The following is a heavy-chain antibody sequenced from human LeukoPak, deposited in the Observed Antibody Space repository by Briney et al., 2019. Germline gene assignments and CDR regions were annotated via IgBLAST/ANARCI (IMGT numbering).Heavy chain of an antibody. CDR2: ISGSGGST. CDR1: GFTFSDYY. CDR3: ARDPYSGTYGDTYYYYMDV. J-gene: IGHJ6*03. V-gene: IGHV3-11*04. Sequence: GGSLRLSCAASGFTFSDYYMSWVRQAPGKGLEWVSAISGSGGSTYYADSVKGRFTISRDNAKNSLYLQMNSLRAEDTAVYYCARDPYSGTYGDTYYYYMDVWGKGTTVTISS. D-gene: IGHD1-26*01.